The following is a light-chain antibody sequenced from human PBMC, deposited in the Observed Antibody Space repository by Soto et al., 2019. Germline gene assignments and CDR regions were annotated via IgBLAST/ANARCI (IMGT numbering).Light chain of an antibody. J-gene: IGKJ4*01. CDR3: IKDYHYPLT. Sequence: AIQMTQSPSSLSAPVGDRVTITCRASQGIRHYLGWYQQKPGKAPKLLIYAASSLQSGVPSRFSGSGSGTDFTLTISSLQPEDFATYYCIKDYHYPLTFGGGTKVEIK. V-gene: IGKV1-6*01. CDR1: QGIRHY. CDR2: AAS.